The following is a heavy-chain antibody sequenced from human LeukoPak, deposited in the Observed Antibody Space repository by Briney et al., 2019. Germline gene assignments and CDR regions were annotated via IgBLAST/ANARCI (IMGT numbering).Heavy chain of an antibody. D-gene: IGHD4-23*01. CDR2: ISAYNGNT. Sequence: ASVRVSCKASGYTFTSYGISWVRQAPGQGLEWMGWISAYNGNTNYAQKLQGRVTMTTDTSTSTAYMELRSLRSEDTAVYYCARDNSVEDTAWWFDPWGQGTLVTVSS. CDR3: ARDNSVEDTAWWFDP. V-gene: IGHV1-18*01. CDR1: GYTFTSYG. J-gene: IGHJ5*02.